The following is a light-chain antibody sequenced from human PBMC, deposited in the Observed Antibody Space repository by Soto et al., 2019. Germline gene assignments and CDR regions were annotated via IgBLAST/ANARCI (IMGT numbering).Light chain of an antibody. CDR2: DAS. Sequence: IVLTQSPVTLALSPGERAVLSCRASQSVSTSLAWYQHKPGQAPRLFIYDASKRAPGIPARFSGSGSGTDFTLTISSLVPEDLAVYYWQVPDVPPSSGQGTKVDIK. CDR3: QVPDVPPS. J-gene: IGKJ1*01. CDR1: QSVSTS. V-gene: IGKV3-11*01.